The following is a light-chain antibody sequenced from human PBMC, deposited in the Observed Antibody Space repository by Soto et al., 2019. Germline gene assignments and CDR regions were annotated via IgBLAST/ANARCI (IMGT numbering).Light chain of an antibody. CDR1: SSDVGGYNY. CDR2: EVT. J-gene: IGLJ1*01. Sequence: QSVLTQPASVSGSPGQSITISCTGSSSDVGGYNYVSWYQHHPGKAPKLMIYEVTNRPSGVSNRFSGSKSGDTASLTISGVQPEDEADYYCVSYTSSSTPYVFGTGTKLTVL. V-gene: IGLV2-14*01. CDR3: VSYTSSSTPYV.